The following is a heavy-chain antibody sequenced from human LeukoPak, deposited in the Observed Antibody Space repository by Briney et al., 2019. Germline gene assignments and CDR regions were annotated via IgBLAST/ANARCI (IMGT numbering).Heavy chain of an antibody. CDR2: IYPGDSDT. CDR3: ARSQSSPLDGYNAFDAFDI. V-gene: IGHV5-51*01. J-gene: IGHJ3*02. CDR1: GYSFTSYW. Sequence: GESLKISCKGSGYSFTSYWIGWVRQMPGKGLEWMGIIYPGDSDTRYSPSFQGQVTISADKSISTAYLQWSSLKASDTAMYYCARSQSSPLDGYNAFDAFDIWGQGTMVTVSS. D-gene: IGHD5-24*01.